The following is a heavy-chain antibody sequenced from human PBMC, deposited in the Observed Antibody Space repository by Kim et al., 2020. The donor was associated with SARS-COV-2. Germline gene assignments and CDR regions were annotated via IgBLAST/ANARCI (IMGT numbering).Heavy chain of an antibody. D-gene: IGHD3-9*01. V-gene: IGHV3-74*01. CDR2: INSDGSST. Sequence: GGSLRLSCAASGFTFSSYWMHWVRQAPGKGLVWVSRINSDGSSTSYADSVKGRFTISRDNAKNTLYLQMNSLRAEDTAVYYCARYTDFDWLLYYYYGMDVWGQGTTVTVSS. J-gene: IGHJ6*02. CDR1: GFTFSSYW. CDR3: ARYTDFDWLLYYYYGMDV.